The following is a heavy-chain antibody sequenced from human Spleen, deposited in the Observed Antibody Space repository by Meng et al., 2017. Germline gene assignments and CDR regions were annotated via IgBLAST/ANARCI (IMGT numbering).Heavy chain of an antibody. J-gene: IGHJ4*02. D-gene: IGHD3-3*01. CDR3: ARGEYYDFCSGYYGYFDY. Sequence: ASVKVSCKASGYTFTTYAINWVRQAPGQGLEWMGWINTNTGNPTYAQGFTGRFVFSLDTSVSTAYLQISSLTAEDTAVCYCARGEYYDFCSGYYGYFDYWGQGTLVTVSS. CDR1: GYTFTTYA. V-gene: IGHV7-4-1*02. CDR2: INTNTGNP.